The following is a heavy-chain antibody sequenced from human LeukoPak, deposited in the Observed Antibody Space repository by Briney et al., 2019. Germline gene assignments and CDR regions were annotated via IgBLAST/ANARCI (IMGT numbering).Heavy chain of an antibody. Sequence: VASVKVSCKASGYTFTGYYMHWVRQAPGQGLEWMGWINPNSGGTNYAQKLQGRVTMTTDTSTSTAYMNLRSLRSDDTAVYYCAREVPYDTSRYYQPFDYWGQGTLVTVSS. D-gene: IGHD3-22*01. CDR3: AREVPYDTSRYYQPFDY. J-gene: IGHJ4*02. V-gene: IGHV1-2*02. CDR1: GYTFTGYY. CDR2: INPNSGGT.